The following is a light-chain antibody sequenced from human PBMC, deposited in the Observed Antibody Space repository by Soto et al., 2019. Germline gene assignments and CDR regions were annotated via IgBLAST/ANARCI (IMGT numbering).Light chain of an antibody. V-gene: IGLV2-14*01. CDR2: DVT. Sequence: QSVLTQPASVSGSPGQSITISCTGTSSDVGAYNYVSWYQQHPGKAPKLMIYDVTTRPSGVSDRFSGSKSGITASLTISGLQVEDEADYYCSSYSSSTTWVFGGGTKVTVL. CDR3: SSYSSSTTWV. CDR1: SSDVGAYNY. J-gene: IGLJ3*02.